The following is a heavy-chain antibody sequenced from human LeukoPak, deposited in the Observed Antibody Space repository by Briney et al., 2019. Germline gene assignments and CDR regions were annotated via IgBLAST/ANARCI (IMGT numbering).Heavy chain of an antibody. V-gene: IGHV4-4*02. CDR2: IYHSGST. Sequence: PSGTLSLTCAVSGGSISSSNWWSWVRQPPGKGVEWIGEIYHSGSTNYNPSLKSRVTISVDKSKNQFSLKLSSVTAADTAVYYCTRVSGSSGYYGFDYWGQGTLVTVSS. CDR3: TRVSGSSGYYGFDY. D-gene: IGHD3-22*01. J-gene: IGHJ4*02. CDR1: GGSISSSNW.